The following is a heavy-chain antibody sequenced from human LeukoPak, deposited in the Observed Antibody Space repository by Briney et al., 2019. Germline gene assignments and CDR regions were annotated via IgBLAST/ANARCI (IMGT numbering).Heavy chain of an antibody. Sequence: GGSLRLSCTTSGFAFSNYAMNWVRQAPGKGPEWVSGISGFNTYYADSVKGRFTIFRDNSKNVLCLQMDRLRAEDTAVYSCAKDVCTTPRCLLYFDSWGQGTLVTVSS. J-gene: IGHJ4*02. D-gene: IGHD2/OR15-2a*01. CDR1: GFAFSNYA. V-gene: IGHV3-23*01. CDR2: ISGFNT. CDR3: AKDVCTTPRCLLYFDS.